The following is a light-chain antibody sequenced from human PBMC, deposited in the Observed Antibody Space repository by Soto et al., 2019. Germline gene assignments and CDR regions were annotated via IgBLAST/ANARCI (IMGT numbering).Light chain of an antibody. V-gene: IGLV1-40*01. Sequence: QSVLTQPPSVSGCPGQRVRVSWAWGSAKIGAGYDVHWYQQLPGTAPKLLIYGNNNRPSGVPDRFSGSKSGTSASLAITGLRAEDEADYYCQSYDNSLTGSRVFGTGTKVTVL. CDR1: SAKIGAGYD. J-gene: IGLJ1*01. CDR2: GNN. CDR3: QSYDNSLTGSRV.